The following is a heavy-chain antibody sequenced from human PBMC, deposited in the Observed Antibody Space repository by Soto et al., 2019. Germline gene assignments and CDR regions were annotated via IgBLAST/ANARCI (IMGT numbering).Heavy chain of an antibody. CDR3: AGRSRVPNIPVDFDY. CDR1: GFTFSGYG. V-gene: IGHV3-30*03. Sequence: QVQLVESGGGVVQPGRSLRLSCAASGFTFSGYGIHWVRQAPGKGPEWVAVISDDGTNKYYADSVKGRFTISRDNSKSTLYLQMNSLGVEDTAVYYCAGRSRVPNIPVDFDYWGQGTRVTVSS. J-gene: IGHJ4*02. D-gene: IGHD2-21*01. CDR2: ISDDGTNK.